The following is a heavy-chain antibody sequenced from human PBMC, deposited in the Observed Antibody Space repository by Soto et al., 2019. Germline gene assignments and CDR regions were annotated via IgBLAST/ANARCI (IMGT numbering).Heavy chain of an antibody. CDR3: ATGTIGTFDS. Sequence: PSKTRSLTGAVSGGSISSSSHHWGWIRQPPGRGLEWIGHLYYTGSTYYTPSLKSRVNMSVDTSKNQFSLTLNSVSAADTAVYYCATGTIGTFDSWGQGILVTVSS. V-gene: IGHV4-39*01. J-gene: IGHJ4*02. D-gene: IGHD1-1*01. CDR2: LYYTGST. CDR1: GGSISSSSHH.